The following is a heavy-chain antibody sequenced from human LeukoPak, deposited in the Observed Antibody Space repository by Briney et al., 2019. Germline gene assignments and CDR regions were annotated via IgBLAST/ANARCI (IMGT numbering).Heavy chain of an antibody. CDR1: VGSISSYY. V-gene: IGHV4-59*01. Sequence: SETLSLTCTVSVGSISSYYWSWIRQPPGKGLEWIGYIYYSGSTNYNPSLKSRVTISVDTSKNQFSLKLSSVTAADTAVYSCARDVAVAGTHPEYFQHWGQGTLVTVSS. J-gene: IGHJ1*01. D-gene: IGHD6-19*01. CDR2: IYYSGST. CDR3: ARDVAVAGTHPEYFQH.